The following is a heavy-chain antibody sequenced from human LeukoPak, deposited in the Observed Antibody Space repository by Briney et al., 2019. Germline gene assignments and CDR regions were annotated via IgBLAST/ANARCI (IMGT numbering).Heavy chain of an antibody. J-gene: IGHJ4*02. V-gene: IGHV3-74*01. Sequence: GGSLRLSCAASGFTFSSYWMHWVRQAPGKGLVWVSRINSDGSSTSYADSVKGRFTISRDNAKNTLYLQMNSLRAEDTAVYYCARFQAVAGRTSWGQGTLVTVSS. D-gene: IGHD6-19*01. CDR3: ARFQAVAGRTS. CDR1: GFTFSSYW. CDR2: INSDGSST.